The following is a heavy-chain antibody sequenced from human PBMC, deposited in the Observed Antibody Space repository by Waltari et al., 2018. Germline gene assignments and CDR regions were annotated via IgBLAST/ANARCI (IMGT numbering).Heavy chain of an antibody. CDR3: ARPRQGDYDGSGPFQH. V-gene: IGHV1-69*13. CDR2: IIPIFGTA. D-gene: IGHD3-22*01. J-gene: IGHJ1*01. Sequence: QVQLVQSGAEVKKPGSSVKVSCKASGGTFSSYAISWVRQAPGQGLEWMGGIIPIFGTANYAKKLQGRVTITADESTSTAYMELSSLRSEDTAVYYCARPRQGDYDGSGPFQHWGQGTLVTVSS. CDR1: GGTFSSYA.